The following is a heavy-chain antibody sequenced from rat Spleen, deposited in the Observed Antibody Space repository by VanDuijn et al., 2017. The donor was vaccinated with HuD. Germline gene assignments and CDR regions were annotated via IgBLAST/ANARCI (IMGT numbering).Heavy chain of an antibody. J-gene: IGHJ2*01. CDR3: TSQDY. CDR1: GFSLTSYN. V-gene: IGHV2-30*01. CDR2: IWTGGST. Sequence: QVQLKESGPGLVQPSQTLSLTCTVSGFSLTSYNVHWVRQPTGKGLEWMGVIWTGGSTDYNSALKSRLSISRDTSKSQVFLKMNSLQTDDTAIYFCTSQDYWGQGVMVTVSS.